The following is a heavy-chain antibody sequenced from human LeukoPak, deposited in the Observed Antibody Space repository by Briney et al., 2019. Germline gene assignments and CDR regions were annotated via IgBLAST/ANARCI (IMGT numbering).Heavy chain of an antibody. D-gene: IGHD3-3*01. CDR1: GNIFASYH. V-gene: IGHV3-33*06. CDR2: IWYDGSNK. J-gene: IGHJ4*02. CDR3: ANIRFLEWLPYY. Sequence: SCKAGGNIFASYHIHWVRQAPGKGLEWVAVIWYDGSNKYYADSVKGRFTISRDNSKNTLYLQMNSLRAEDTAVYYCANIRFLEWLPYYWGQGTLVTVSS.